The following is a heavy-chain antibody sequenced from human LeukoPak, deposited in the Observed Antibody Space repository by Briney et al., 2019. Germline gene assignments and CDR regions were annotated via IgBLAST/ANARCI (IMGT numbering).Heavy chain of an antibody. Sequence: GGSLRLSCAASGFTFSSYSMNWVRQAPGKGLEWVSYISSSSSSTIYYADSVKGRFTISRDNAKNSLYLQMNSLRAEDTAVYYCAIDSSGYYHDAFDIWGQGTMVTVPS. D-gene: IGHD3-22*01. J-gene: IGHJ3*02. CDR1: GFTFSSYS. V-gene: IGHV3-48*04. CDR3: AIDSSGYYHDAFDI. CDR2: ISSSSSSTI.